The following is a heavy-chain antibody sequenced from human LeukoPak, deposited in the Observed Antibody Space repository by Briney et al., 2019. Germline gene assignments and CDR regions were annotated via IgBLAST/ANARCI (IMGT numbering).Heavy chain of an antibody. CDR1: GGSFSGYY. CDR2: INHSGST. D-gene: IGHD2-21*01. Sequence: SETLSLTCAVYGGSFSGYYWSWIRQPPGKGLEWIGEINHSGSTNYNPSLKSRVTISVDTSKNQFSLKLSSVTAADTAVYYCARGPPSRIRAFDIWGQGTMVTVSS. J-gene: IGHJ3*02. CDR3: ARGPPSRIRAFDI. V-gene: IGHV4-34*01.